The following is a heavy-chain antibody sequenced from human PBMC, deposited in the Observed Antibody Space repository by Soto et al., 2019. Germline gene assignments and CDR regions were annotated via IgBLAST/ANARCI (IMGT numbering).Heavy chain of an antibody. J-gene: IGHJ4*02. CDR3: VKDSTWSLAVEMDTLAPLELVY. CDR2: ISSNGGST. Sequence: GGSLRLSCSASGFTFSSYAMHWVRQAPGKGLEYVSAISSNGGSTYYADSVKGRFTISRDNSKNTLYLQMSSLRAEDTAVYYCVKDSTWSLAVEMDTLAPLELVYWGKGTLVTVSS. V-gene: IGHV3-64D*06. CDR1: GFTFSSYA. D-gene: IGHD5-18*01.